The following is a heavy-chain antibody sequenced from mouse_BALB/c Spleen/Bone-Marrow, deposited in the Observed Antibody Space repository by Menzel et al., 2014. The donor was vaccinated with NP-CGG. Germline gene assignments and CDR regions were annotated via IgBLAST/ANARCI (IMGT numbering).Heavy chain of an antibody. Sequence: EVKLVESGGGLVQPGGSLRLSCTTSGFTFTDYYMSWVRQPPGKALEWLAFIRNKAYGYTTEYSASVRGRFTISRDNSQSILYLQMNTLRAEDSATYYCARFPMDYLGQGTSVTVSS. CDR3: ARFPMDY. CDR1: GFTFTDYY. CDR2: IRNKAYGYTT. J-gene: IGHJ4*01. V-gene: IGHV7-3*02.